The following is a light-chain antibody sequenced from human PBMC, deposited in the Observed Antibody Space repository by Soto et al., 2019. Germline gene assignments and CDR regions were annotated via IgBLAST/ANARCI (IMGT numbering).Light chain of an antibody. CDR3: QQRSNWPT. Sequence: EIVMTQSPAILSVSPGERAILSCRASQSVSSYLAWYQQKPGKAPRLLIYDASSRATGIPSRFSGSGSGTDFTLTISSLEPEDFAVYYCQQRSNWPTFGQGTRLEIK. CDR2: DAS. CDR1: QSVSSY. J-gene: IGKJ5*01. V-gene: IGKV3-11*01.